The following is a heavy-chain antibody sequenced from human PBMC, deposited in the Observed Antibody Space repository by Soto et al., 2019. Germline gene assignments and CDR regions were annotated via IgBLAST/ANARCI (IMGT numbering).Heavy chain of an antibody. D-gene: IGHD3-10*01. Sequence: QVKLVQSGAEVRKPGSSVKVSCKASGGTLTISSHGISWVRQAPGQGLEWMGGIFPYFGTSNYAQKFQGRITITADTSTTTASMELSSLISDDTAVYYCATSPIAMGTIVGGFDSWGQGTLVTVSS. CDR3: ATSPIAMGTIVGGFDS. CDR2: IFPYFGTS. J-gene: IGHJ4*02. V-gene: IGHV1-69*06. CDR1: GGTLTISSHG.